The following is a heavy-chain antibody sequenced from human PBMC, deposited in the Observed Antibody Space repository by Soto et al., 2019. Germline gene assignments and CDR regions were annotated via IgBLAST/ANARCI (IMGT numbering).Heavy chain of an antibody. Sequence: QLQLQESGPGLVKPSETLSVTCTVSGGSISSSSYYWGWIRQPPGKGLEWIGSIYYSWSTYYTPSCKSRVTIPVDTSKDQFAPKLGSVAAADPAVYYCARASTVDSVSLDYWGQGTLVTVSS. CDR2: IYYSWST. V-gene: IGHV4-39*01. J-gene: IGHJ4*02. CDR1: GGSISSSSYY. CDR3: ARASTVDSVSLDY. D-gene: IGHD4-17*01.